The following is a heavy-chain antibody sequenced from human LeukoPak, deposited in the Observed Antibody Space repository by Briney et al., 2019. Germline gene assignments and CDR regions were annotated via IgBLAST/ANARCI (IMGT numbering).Heavy chain of an antibody. J-gene: IGHJ4*02. V-gene: IGHV3-30*18. D-gene: IGHD6-19*01. CDR2: ISYDGSNK. CDR1: GFTFSSYG. CDR3: AKEYSSGWPYYFDY. Sequence: GGSLRLSCAASGFTFSSYGMHWVRQAPGKGLEWVAVISYDGSNKYYADSVKGRFTISRDNSKNTLYLQMNSLRAEDTAVYYCAKEYSSGWPYYFDYWGQGTLVTVSS.